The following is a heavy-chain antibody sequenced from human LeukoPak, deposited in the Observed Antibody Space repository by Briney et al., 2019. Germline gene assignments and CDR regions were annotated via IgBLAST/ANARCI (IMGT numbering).Heavy chain of an antibody. CDR1: GGSFRGYY. D-gene: IGHD3-10*01. CDR2: INHSGST. V-gene: IGHV4-34*01. J-gene: IGHJ6*02. Sequence: PSETLSLTCGVYGGSFRGYYWSWIRQPPGKGLEWIGEINHSGSTNYNPSLNSRVTISVDTSRNQFSLKLSSVTAADTAVYYCARHNCGSGALYYYYYGMDVWGQGTTVTVSS. CDR3: ARHNCGSGALYYYYYGMDV.